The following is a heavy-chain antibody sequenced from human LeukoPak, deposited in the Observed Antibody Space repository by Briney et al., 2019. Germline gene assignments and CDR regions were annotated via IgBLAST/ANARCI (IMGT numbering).Heavy chain of an antibody. CDR1: GFTFDDYA. Sequence: PGGSLRLSCAASGFTFDDYAMHWVRQAPGKGLEWVSGISWNSGSIGYADSVKGRFTISRDNAKNSLYLQMNSLRAEDTALYYCAKARSSWVVYRAFGIWGQGTMVTVSS. J-gene: IGHJ3*02. CDR2: ISWNSGSI. D-gene: IGHD6-13*01. CDR3: AKARSSWVVYRAFGI. V-gene: IGHV3-9*01.